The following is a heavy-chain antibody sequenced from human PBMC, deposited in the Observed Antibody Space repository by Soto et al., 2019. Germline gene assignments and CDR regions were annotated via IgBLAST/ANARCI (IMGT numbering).Heavy chain of an antibody. CDR3: ARGVYSSSWRDYYGMDV. CDR1: GDSVSSNSAA. Sequence: SQTLSLTCAISGDSVSSNSAAWNWIRQSPSRDLEWLGRTYYRSKWYNDYAVSVKSRITINPDTSKNQFSLQLNSVTPEDTAVYYCARGVYSSSWRDYYGMDVWGQGTTVTVSS. D-gene: IGHD6-13*01. CDR2: TYYRSKWYN. J-gene: IGHJ6*02. V-gene: IGHV6-1*01.